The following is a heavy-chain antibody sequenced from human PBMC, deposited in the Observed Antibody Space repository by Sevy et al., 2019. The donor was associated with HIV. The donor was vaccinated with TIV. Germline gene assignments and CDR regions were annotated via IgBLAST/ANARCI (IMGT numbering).Heavy chain of an antibody. CDR3: ARDPGEVTTSLLYYGMDV. J-gene: IGHJ6*02. CDR1: GFTFSSYW. CDR2: INSDGSST. D-gene: IGHD4-17*01. V-gene: IGHV3-74*01. Sequence: GGSLRLSCAASGFTFSSYWMHWVRQAPGKGLVWVSRINSDGSSTSYADSVKGRFTISRDNAKNTLYLQMNSLRAEDTAVYYCARDPGEVTTSLLYYGMDVWGQGTTVTVSS.